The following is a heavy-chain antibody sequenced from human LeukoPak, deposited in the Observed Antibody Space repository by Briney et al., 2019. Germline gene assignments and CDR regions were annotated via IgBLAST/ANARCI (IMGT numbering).Heavy chain of an antibody. CDR1: GFTFSSYG. CDR2: ISYDGSNK. D-gene: IGHD1-26*01. J-gene: IGHJ4*02. V-gene: IGHV3-30*18. Sequence: GGSLRLSCAASGFTFSSYGMHWVRQAPGKGLEWVAVISYDGSNKYYADSVKGRFTISRDNSENTLYLQMNSLRAEDTAVYYCAKEGARARRYFDYWGQGTLVTVSS. CDR3: AKEGARARRYFDY.